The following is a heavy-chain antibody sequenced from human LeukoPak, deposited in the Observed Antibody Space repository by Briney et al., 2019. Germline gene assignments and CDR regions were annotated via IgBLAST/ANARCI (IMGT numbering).Heavy chain of an antibody. D-gene: IGHD3-22*01. CDR2: INWNGGNT. CDR3: ARAAAGYYDSSGYAFDI. V-gene: IGHV3-20*04. Sequence: RPGGSLRLSCAASGFTFDDYGMSWVRQAPGKGLEWVSGINWNGGNTGYADSVKGRFTISRDNAKNSLYLQMNSLRAEDTALYYCARAAAGYYDSSGYAFDIWGQGTMVTVSS. J-gene: IGHJ3*02. CDR1: GFTFDDYG.